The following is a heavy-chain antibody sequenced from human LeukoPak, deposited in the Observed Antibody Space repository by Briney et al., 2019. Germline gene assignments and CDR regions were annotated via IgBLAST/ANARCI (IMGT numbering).Heavy chain of an antibody. CDR2: ISWNSGSI. CDR1: GFTFDDYA. CDR3: GKDARGLLPTYYFDY. Sequence: PGRSLRLSCAASGFTFDDYAMHWVRQAPGKGLEWVSGISWNSGSIGYADSVKGRFTISRDNAKNSLYLQMNSLRAEDTALYYCGKDARGLLPTYYFDYWGQGTLVTVSS. D-gene: IGHD2-15*01. J-gene: IGHJ4*02. V-gene: IGHV3-9*01.